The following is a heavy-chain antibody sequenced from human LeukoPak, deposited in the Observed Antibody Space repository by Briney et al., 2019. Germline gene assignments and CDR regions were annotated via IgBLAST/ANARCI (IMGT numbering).Heavy chain of an antibody. CDR2: IKQDGSEK. CDR3: ARGPSIAAEKGPYYYGMDV. Sequence: GGSLRLSCAASGFTFSNSWMTWVRQAPGKGLEWVANIKQDGSEKYYVDSVKGRFTISRDNAKNSLYLQMNSLRAEDTAVYYCARGPSIAAEKGPYYYGMDVWGQGTTVTVSS. V-gene: IGHV3-7*05. J-gene: IGHJ6*02. D-gene: IGHD6-6*01. CDR1: GFTFSNSW.